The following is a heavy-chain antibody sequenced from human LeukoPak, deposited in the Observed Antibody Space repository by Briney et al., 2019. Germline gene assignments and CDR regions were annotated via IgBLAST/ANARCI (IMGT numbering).Heavy chain of an antibody. CDR3: ARLFRYGDYNRFDY. Sequence: ASETLSLTCAVYGGSFSGYYWSWIRQPPGKGLEWIGEINHSGSTNYNPSLKSRVTISVDTSKNQFSLKLSSVTAADTAVYYCARLFRYGDYNRFDYWGQGTLVTVSS. V-gene: IGHV4-34*01. CDR2: INHSGST. J-gene: IGHJ4*02. CDR1: GGSFSGYY. D-gene: IGHD4-17*01.